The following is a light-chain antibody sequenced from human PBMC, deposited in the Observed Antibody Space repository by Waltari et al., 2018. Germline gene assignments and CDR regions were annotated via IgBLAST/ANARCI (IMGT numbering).Light chain of an antibody. J-gene: IGKJ5*01. Sequence: DIVMTQSPDSLAVSLCERATIHCKSSQTLLYSSNNKNYLAWYQQKPGQPPKLLIYRASARESGVPDRFSGSGSGTDFTLTISSLQAEDVAVYYCQQYYSTPPTFGQGTRLEIK. CDR1: QTLLYSSNNKNY. CDR3: QQYYSTPPT. V-gene: IGKV4-1*01. CDR2: RAS.